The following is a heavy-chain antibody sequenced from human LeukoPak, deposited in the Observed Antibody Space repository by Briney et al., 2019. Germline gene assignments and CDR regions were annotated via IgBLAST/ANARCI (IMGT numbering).Heavy chain of an antibody. V-gene: IGHV3-21*01. D-gene: IGHD2-15*01. CDR3: ARDRYCSGGSCYIWFDP. J-gene: IGHJ5*02. CDR1: GFTFSSYS. CDR2: ISSSSSYI. Sequence: PGGSLRLSCAASGFTFSSYSMNWVRQAPGKGLEWVSSISSSSSYIYYADSVKGRFTISRDNAKNSLYLQMNSLRAEGTAVYYCARDRYCSGGSCYIWFDPWGQGTLVTVSS.